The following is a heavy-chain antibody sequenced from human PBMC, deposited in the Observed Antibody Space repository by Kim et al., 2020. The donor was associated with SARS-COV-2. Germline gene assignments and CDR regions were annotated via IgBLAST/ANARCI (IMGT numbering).Heavy chain of an antibody. D-gene: IGHD3-10*01. CDR3: ARGQVEITLVLVAFFSSRHCFDY. CDR2: ISDGGGST. J-gene: IGHJ4*02. Sequence: GGSLRLSCTVSGFTLTNFPVNWVRQAPGTGLEWVSSISDGGGSTSYADSVKGRFTISRDNSKNTVYLQMNSLRAEDTAVYYCARGQVEITLVLVAFFSSRHCFDYWGQGTQVSVSS. V-gene: IGHV3-23*01. CDR1: GFTLTNFP.